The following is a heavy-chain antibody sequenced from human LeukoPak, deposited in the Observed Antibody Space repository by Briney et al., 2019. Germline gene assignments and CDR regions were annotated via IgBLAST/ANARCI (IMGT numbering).Heavy chain of an antibody. CDR1: GFTFSSYG. D-gene: IGHD6-13*01. J-gene: IGHJ5*02. V-gene: IGHV3-33*01. CDR2: IWYDGSNK. CDR3: AREGSSWSKITYNWFDP. Sequence: GGSLRLSCAVSGFTFSSYGMHWVRQAPGKGLEWVAVIWYDGSNKYYADSVKGRFTISRDNSKNTLYLQMNSLRAEDTAVYYCAREGSSWSKITYNWFDPWGQGTLVTVSS.